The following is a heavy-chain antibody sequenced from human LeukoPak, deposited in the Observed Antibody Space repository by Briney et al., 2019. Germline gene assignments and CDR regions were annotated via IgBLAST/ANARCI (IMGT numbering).Heavy chain of an antibody. Sequence: GGSLRLSCAASGFTFSSYWMHWVRQTPEKGLVWVSRIDTDGSNRNYADSVKGRFTVSRDNAKNTLYLEMNSLRAEDTAVYYCARIYSNFVSLGFWGQGTLVTVSS. CDR3: ARIYSNFVSLGF. CDR1: GFTFSSYW. CDR2: IDTDGSNR. V-gene: IGHV3-74*01. J-gene: IGHJ4*02. D-gene: IGHD4-4*01.